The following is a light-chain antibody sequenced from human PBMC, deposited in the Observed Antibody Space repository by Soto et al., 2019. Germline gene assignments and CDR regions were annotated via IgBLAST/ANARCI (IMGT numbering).Light chain of an antibody. J-gene: IGLJ3*02. CDR3: QSYDRSLSAWV. CDR2: GNT. V-gene: IGLV1-40*01. Sequence: QSVLTQPPSVSGAPGQRVTISCTASSSNIGAGYDVHWYQQLPGTAPKLLIYGNTNRPSGVPDRFSGSKSGTSASLAITGLQAEDEADYYCQSYDRSLSAWVFGGGPKLTVL. CDR1: SSNIGAGYD.